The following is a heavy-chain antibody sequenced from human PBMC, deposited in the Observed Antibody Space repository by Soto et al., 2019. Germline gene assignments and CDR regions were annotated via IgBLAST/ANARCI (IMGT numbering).Heavy chain of an antibody. Sequence: PSETLSLTCAVSGYSISSGYYWGWIRQTPGKGLEWIASIYHSGSTYYNPSLKSRVTISVDTSKNQFSLKLTSVTAADTAVYYCARGEATVSPGWFDPWGPGIMLTVYS. CDR3: ARGEATVSPGWFDP. V-gene: IGHV4-38-2*01. D-gene: IGHD4-17*01. J-gene: IGHJ5*02. CDR2: IYHSGST. CDR1: GYSISSGYY.